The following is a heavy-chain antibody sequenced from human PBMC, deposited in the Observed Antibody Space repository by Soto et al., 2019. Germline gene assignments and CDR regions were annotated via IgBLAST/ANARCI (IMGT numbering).Heavy chain of an antibody. CDR1: GYTFTSYG. V-gene: IGHV1-18*01. Sequence: QVQLVQSGAEVKKPGASVKVSCKASGYTFTSYGISWVRQAPGQGLEWMGWISAYNGNTNYAQKLQGRVTMTTDTSTSTAYSELRSLRSDDTAVYYCAREREDSSGWTGAGDVWGQGTTVTVSS. CDR3: AREREDSSGWTGAGDV. J-gene: IGHJ6*02. D-gene: IGHD6-19*01. CDR2: ISAYNGNT.